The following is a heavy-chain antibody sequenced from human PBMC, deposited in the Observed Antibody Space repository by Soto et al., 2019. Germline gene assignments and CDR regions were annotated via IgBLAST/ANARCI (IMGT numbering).Heavy chain of an antibody. CDR3: ARGNIVVVPAATYYYYYYMDV. J-gene: IGHJ6*03. D-gene: IGHD2-2*01. CDR2: IKQDGSEK. CDR1: GFTFNSYW. V-gene: IGHV3-7*01. Sequence: GGSLRLSCAASGFTFNSYWMSWVRQAPGKGLEWVANIKQDGSEKYYVDSVKGRFTISRDNAKNSLYLQMNSLRAEDTAVYYCARGNIVVVPAATYYYYYYMDVWGKGTTVTVSS.